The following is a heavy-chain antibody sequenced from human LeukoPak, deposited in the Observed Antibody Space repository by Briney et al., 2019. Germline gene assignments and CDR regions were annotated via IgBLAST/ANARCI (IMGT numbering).Heavy chain of an antibody. D-gene: IGHD1-26*01. CDR2: VNGDGSTT. V-gene: IGHV3-74*01. Sequence: GGSLRLSCAASGFPFSNYWMHWVRQPPGKGLEWVSRVNGDGSTTTYADSVKGRFTISRDNSKNTLYLQMNSLRAEDTAVYYCAKDLSYSSYYFDYWGQGTLVTVSS. J-gene: IGHJ4*02. CDR3: AKDLSYSSYYFDY. CDR1: GFPFSNYW.